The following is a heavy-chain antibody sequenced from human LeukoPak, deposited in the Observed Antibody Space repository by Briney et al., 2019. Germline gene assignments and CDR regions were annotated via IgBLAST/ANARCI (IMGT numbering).Heavy chain of an antibody. CDR1: GGSISSSSYY. V-gene: IGHV4-61*02. J-gene: IGHJ4*02. Sequence: ASETLSLTCTVSGGSISSSSYYWSWIRQPAGKGLEWIGRIYTSGATNYNPSLSSRVTMSLDTSKNQFSLELRSVTAADTAVYYCARNREYSSGWYYFDDWGQGTLVTVSS. D-gene: IGHD6-19*01. CDR2: IYTSGAT. CDR3: ARNREYSSGWYYFDD.